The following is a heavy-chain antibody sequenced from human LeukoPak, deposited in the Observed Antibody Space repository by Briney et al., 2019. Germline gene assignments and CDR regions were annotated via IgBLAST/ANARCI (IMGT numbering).Heavy chain of an antibody. CDR2: ISGSGGST. V-gene: IGHV3-23*01. CDR1: GFPFSSYA. Sequence: GPLRLSCAASGFPFSSYAMSWVRPAPGKGLEWVSAISGSGGSTYYADSVKGRFTISRDNSRNTLYLQMNSLRAEDTAVYYCAKLLITGKGDYWGQGTLVTVSS. CDR3: AKLLITGKGDY. J-gene: IGHJ4*02. D-gene: IGHD1-20*01.